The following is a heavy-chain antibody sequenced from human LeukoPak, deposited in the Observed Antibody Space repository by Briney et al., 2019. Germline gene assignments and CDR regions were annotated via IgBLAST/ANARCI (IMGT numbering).Heavy chain of an antibody. CDR1: GFTFSSYG. Sequence: PGGSLRLSCAASGFTFSSYGMHWVRQAPGKGLEWVAVIWYDGSNKYYADSVKGRFTISRDNSKNTLYLQMNSPRAEDTAVYYCARGTTLYDSSVDDFDYWGQGTMVTVSS. D-gene: IGHD3-22*01. CDR2: IWYDGSNK. J-gene: IGHJ4*02. V-gene: IGHV3-33*01. CDR3: ARGTTLYDSSVDDFDY.